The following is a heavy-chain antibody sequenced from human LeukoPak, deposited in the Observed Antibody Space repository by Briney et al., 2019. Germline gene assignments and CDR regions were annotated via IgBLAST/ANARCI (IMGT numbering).Heavy chain of an antibody. J-gene: IGHJ4*02. V-gene: IGHV1-2*06. CDR2: INPNSGGT. CDR3: ARSQYDILTGYYPFDY. CDR1: GYTFTGYY. D-gene: IGHD3-9*01. Sequence: ASVKVSCKASGYTFTGYYMHWVRQAPGQGLEWMGRINPNSGGTNYAQKFQGRVTMTRDTSISTAYMELSSLRSEDTAVYYCARSQYDILTGYYPFDYWGQGTLVTVSS.